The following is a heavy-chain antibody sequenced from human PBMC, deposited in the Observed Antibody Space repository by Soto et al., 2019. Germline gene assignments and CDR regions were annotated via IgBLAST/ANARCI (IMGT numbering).Heavy chain of an antibody. Sequence: PGGSLRLSCAASGFTFSSYGMHWVRQAPGKGLEWVAVISYDGSNKYYADSVKGRFTISRDNSKNTLYLQMNSLRAEDTAVYYCAKPPSMIVVAHVVWGQGTLVTVSS. J-gene: IGHJ4*02. D-gene: IGHD3-22*01. V-gene: IGHV3-30*18. CDR2: ISYDGSNK. CDR3: AKPPSMIVVAHVV. CDR1: GFTFSSYG.